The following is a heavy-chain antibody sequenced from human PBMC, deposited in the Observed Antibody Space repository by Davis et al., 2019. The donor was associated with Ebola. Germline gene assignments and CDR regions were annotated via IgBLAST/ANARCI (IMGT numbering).Heavy chain of an antibody. Sequence: GESLKISCQGSGYSFTNFWIAWVRQMPGKGLEWMGIIYPGDSDTRYSPPVQGQVTISADKSINTAYLQWDSLKASDTAMYYCARPSSGYEASFDYWGQGTPVTVSS. CDR3: ARPSSGYEASFDY. CDR1: GYSFTNFW. V-gene: IGHV5-51*01. J-gene: IGHJ4*02. CDR2: IYPGDSDT. D-gene: IGHD3-22*01.